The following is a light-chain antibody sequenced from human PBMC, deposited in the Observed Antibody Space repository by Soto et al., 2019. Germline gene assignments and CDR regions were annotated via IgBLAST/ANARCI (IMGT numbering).Light chain of an antibody. V-gene: IGKV1-33*01. J-gene: IGKJ5*01. CDR2: DAS. Sequence: DIQMTQSPSSLSASVGARVTITCQASQNIKNYLNWYQQKPGRAPXXLIYDASNLEAGVPSRFRGIGSGTDFTFTISRMTPEYIATYYCQHYENLPTFGQGTRLEIK. CDR3: QHYENLPT. CDR1: QNIKNY.